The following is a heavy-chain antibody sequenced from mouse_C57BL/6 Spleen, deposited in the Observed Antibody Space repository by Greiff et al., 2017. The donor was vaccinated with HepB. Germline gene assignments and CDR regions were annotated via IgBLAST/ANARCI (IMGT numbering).Heavy chain of an antibody. J-gene: IGHJ3*01. D-gene: IGHD2-5*01. CDR2: IRNKANGYTT. CDR1: GFTFTDYY. Sequence: EVKLMESGGGLVQPGGSLSLSCAASGFTFTDYYMSWVRQPPGKALEWLGFIRNKANGYTTEYSASVKGRFTISRDNSQSILYLQMNALRAEDSATYYCARVYSNYVWFAYWGQGTLVTVSA. V-gene: IGHV7-3*01. CDR3: ARVYSNYVWFAY.